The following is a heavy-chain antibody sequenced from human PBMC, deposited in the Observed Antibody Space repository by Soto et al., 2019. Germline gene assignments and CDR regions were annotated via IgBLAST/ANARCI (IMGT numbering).Heavy chain of an antibody. CDR1: AGSINSGSHY. CDR3: ARVGATETLDY. J-gene: IGHJ4*02. D-gene: IGHD1-26*01. CDR2: IYHSGTT. Sequence: QLQLQESGPGLVKPSETLSLTCTFSAGSINSGSHYWGGIRQPPGKGLEWIGCIYHSGTTYYNPSLKSRVALSVDTSKNQFSLRLNSVTAADTAVYYCARVGATETLDYWGQGTLVTVSS. V-gene: IGHV4-39*01.